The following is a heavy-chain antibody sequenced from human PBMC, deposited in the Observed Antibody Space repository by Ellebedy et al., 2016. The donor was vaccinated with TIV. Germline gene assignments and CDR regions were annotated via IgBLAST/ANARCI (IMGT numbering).Heavy chain of an antibody. V-gene: IGHV1-18*01. D-gene: IGHD3-3*01. J-gene: IGHJ6*02. Sequence: AASVKVSCKASGYTFASYGISWVRQAPGQGLEWLGWISVYNDNTNYAEKFQGRVTMTTDTSTSTGYMELRSLRSDDTAVYYCARDRYNDFWSGYYPDSYYYGMDVWGQGTTVTVSS. CDR3: ARDRYNDFWSGYYPDSYYYGMDV. CDR1: GYTFASYG. CDR2: ISVYNDNT.